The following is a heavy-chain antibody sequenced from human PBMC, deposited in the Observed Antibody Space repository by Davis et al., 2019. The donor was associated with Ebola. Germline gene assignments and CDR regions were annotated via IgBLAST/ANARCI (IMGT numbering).Heavy chain of an antibody. Sequence: GSLRLSCTVSGGSISSYYWSWIRQPPGKGLEWIGYIYYSGSTNYNPSLKSRVTISVDTSKNQFSLKLSSVTAADTAVYYCARELYYYDSSGYYKGAFDIWGQGTMVTVSS. CDR3: ARELYYYDSSGYYKGAFDI. CDR2: IYYSGST. CDR1: GGSISSYY. J-gene: IGHJ3*02. V-gene: IGHV4-59*01. D-gene: IGHD3-22*01.